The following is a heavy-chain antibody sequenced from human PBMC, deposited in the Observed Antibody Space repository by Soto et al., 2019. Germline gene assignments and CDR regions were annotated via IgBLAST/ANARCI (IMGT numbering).Heavy chain of an antibody. V-gene: IGHV1-8*01. D-gene: IGHD4-17*01. CDR3: ARVGTATVTTHYYYYYMDV. CDR2: MNPNSGNT. J-gene: IGHJ6*03. Sequence: ASVKVSCKASGYTFTSYDINWVRQATGQGLEWMGWMNPNSGNTGYAQKFQGRVTMTRNTSISTAYMELSSLRSEDTAVYYCARVGTATVTTHYYYYYMDVWGKGTTVTVSS. CDR1: GYTFTSYD.